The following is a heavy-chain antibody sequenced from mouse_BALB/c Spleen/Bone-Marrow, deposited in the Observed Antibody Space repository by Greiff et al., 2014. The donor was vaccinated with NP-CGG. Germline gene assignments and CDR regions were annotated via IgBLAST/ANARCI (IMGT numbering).Heavy chain of an antibody. J-gene: IGHJ3*01. CDR1: GYAFSSYW. V-gene: IGHV1-80*01. CDR3: AREDGSSPFAY. Sequence: VMLVESGAELVRPGSSVKISCKASGYAFSSYWMNWEKQRPGQGLEWIGQIYPGDGDTNYNGKFKGKATLTADKSSSTAYMQLSSLTSEDSAVYFCAREDGSSPFAYWGQGTLVTVSA. CDR2: IYPGDGDT. D-gene: IGHD1-1*01.